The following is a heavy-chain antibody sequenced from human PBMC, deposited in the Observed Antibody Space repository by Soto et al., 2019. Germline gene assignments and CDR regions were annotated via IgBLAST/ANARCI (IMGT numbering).Heavy chain of an antibody. D-gene: IGHD2-2*01. Sequence: QVQLMQSGAEVKKPGSSVKVSCTASGGTFSSYAITWVRQAPGQGLEWRGGIIPIFGTANYAQKFQGRVTITADKSTSTADMKLSSLRSEDTAVYYCERGVVQASTFENWFAPWGQGTLVTVSS. J-gene: IGHJ5*02. CDR2: IIPIFGTA. CDR3: ERGVVQASTFENWFAP. V-gene: IGHV1-69*06. CDR1: GGTFSSYA.